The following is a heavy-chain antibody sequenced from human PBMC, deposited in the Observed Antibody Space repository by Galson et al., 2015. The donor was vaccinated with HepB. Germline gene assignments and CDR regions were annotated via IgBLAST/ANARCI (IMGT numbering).Heavy chain of an antibody. D-gene: IGHD1-1*01. V-gene: IGHV1-18*04. J-gene: IGHJ6*01. Sequence: SVKVSCKASGYNSVNYGVTWVRQAPGQGLEWMGWISGYDGNRNLAQKFQDRVILTTDEPTSTVYMELRSLTSDDTAVYYCGRAVATYNFGPEPNGLDVWGQGTTVIVSS. CDR1: GYNSVNYG. CDR2: ISGYDGNR. CDR3: GRAVATYNFGPEPNGLDV.